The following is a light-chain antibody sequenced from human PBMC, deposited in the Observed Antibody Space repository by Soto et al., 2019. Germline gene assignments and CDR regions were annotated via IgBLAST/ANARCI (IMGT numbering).Light chain of an antibody. Sequence: EIGLTQSPYTLSLSPGERATLSCRASQIVSPTFLTWYQQQPGQVPRRLIYGASIRAIGIPDRFSGSGSGTDFTLAIISLEPEDFAVYYCHYYGNSPRVTFGGGTKVEIK. V-gene: IGKV3-20*01. J-gene: IGKJ4*01. CDR2: GAS. CDR3: HYYGNSPRVT. CDR1: QIVSPTF.